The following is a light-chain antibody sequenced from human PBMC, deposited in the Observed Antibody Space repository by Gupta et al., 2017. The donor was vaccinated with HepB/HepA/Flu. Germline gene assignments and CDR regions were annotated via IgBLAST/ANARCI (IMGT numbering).Light chain of an antibody. V-gene: IGLV1-47*02. Sequence: SVVTQPPSTSRTPGPRFTTFGTGGSFNIGGGSYVYWYQQLPAPAPKLLISSDDQRPSGVPDRFSGSKSGTSAALAISGLRYEDEADYYCATWDDSLSCWVFGGGTKVTVL. CDR1: SFNIGGGSY. CDR2: SDD. J-gene: IGLJ3*02. CDR3: ATWDDSLSCWV.